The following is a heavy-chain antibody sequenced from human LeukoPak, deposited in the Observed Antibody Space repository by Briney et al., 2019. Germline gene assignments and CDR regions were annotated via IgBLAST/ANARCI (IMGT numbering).Heavy chain of an antibody. V-gene: IGHV1-8*01. CDR2: MNPNTGDT. D-gene: IGHD1-26*01. J-gene: IGHJ4*02. CDR3: TRGSLSGSSRDY. Sequence: GASVKVSCKASGYTFTGYDINWVRQATGQGLEWMGWMNPNTGDTGYSHNFQGRVTMTRDTSIDTAYMQLSGLTSEDTAVYYCTRGSLSGSSRDYWGQGTLVTVSS. CDR1: GYTFTGYD.